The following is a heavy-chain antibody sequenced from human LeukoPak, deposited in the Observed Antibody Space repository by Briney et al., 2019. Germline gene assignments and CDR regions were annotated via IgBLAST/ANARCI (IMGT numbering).Heavy chain of an antibody. D-gene: IGHD6-6*01. J-gene: IGHJ4*02. CDR2: ISVYNGYT. CDR3: ARRAASPYYLDN. V-gene: IGHV1-18*01. Sequence: ASVKVSCKASGYTFDSYGISWVRQAPGQGLELMGWISVYNGYTDTAQKLQGRLTMTTDASTSTAYMELTNLRSDDTAVYYCARRAASPYYLDNWGQGTLVTVSS. CDR1: GYTFDSYG.